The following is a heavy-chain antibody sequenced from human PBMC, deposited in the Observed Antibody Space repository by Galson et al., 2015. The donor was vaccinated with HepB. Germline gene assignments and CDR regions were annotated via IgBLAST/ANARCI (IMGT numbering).Heavy chain of an antibody. V-gene: IGHV4-34*01. Sequence: SETLSLTCAVYGGSFSDYHWTWIRQSPEKGLEWIGDINHSGSTSSNPSLKSRVTITVGTTKHQFSLRLSSVTAADTAVYYCARGVLWFGSYYYYYYGMDVWGQGTTVTVSS. CDR1: GGSFSDYH. CDR2: INHSGST. D-gene: IGHD3-10*01. J-gene: IGHJ6*02. CDR3: ARGVLWFGSYYYYYYGMDV.